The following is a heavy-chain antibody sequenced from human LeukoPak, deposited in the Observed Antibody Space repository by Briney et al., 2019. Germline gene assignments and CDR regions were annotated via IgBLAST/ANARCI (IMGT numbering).Heavy chain of an antibody. J-gene: IGHJ5*02. Sequence: KVSCKASGYTFTGYYMHWVRQAPGQGLEWMGIIYPGDSDTRYSPSFQGQVTISADKSITTAYLQWSSLKASDTAMYYCARRGYSYGHNTNWFDPWGQGTLVTVSS. CDR2: IYPGDSDT. D-gene: IGHD5-18*01. CDR3: ARRGYSYGHNTNWFDP. V-gene: IGHV5-51*01. CDR1: GYTFTGYY.